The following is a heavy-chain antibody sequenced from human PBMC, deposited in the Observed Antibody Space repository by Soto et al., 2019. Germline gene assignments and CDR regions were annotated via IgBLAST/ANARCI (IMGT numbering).Heavy chain of an antibody. J-gene: IGHJ4*02. V-gene: IGHV3-30*18. D-gene: IGHD3-22*01. CDR2: ISYYGGDQ. CDR3: AKGPYYYDSALNFDS. Sequence: GGSLRLSCVASGFTFGSYGMHWVRQAPGKGLEWMALISYYGGDQYYADSVKDRFTISRDNSKNTVYLQMNSLKDEDTAVYFCAKGPYYYDSALNFDSWGQGTLVTVSS. CDR1: GFTFGSYG.